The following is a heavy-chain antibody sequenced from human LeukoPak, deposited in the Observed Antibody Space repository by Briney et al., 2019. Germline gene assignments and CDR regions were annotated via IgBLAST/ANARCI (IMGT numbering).Heavy chain of an antibody. CDR2: IYHSGST. CDR3: AREIRGYFDY. V-gene: IGHV4-38-2*02. D-gene: IGHD3-10*01. CDR1: GYSISSGYY. Sequence: SETLSLTCTVSGYSISSGYYWGWIRQPPGKGLEWIGEIYHSGSTNYNPSLKSRVTISVDKSKNQFSLKLSSVTAADTAVYYCAREIRGYFDYWGQGTLVTVSS. J-gene: IGHJ4*02.